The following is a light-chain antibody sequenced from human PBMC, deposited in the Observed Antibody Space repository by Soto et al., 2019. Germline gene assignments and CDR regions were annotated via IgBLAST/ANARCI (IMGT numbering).Light chain of an antibody. Sequence: QSVLTQPPSVSGSPGQSVTISCTGTSTDFVSYNRVSWYQQPPGTAPKLIIYEASNRPSGVPDRFSGSKSGNTASLTISGLQDADEADYYCSLYTSENTYVFGTGTK. J-gene: IGLJ1*01. CDR2: EAS. CDR1: STDFVSYNR. V-gene: IGLV2-18*01. CDR3: SLYTSENTYV.